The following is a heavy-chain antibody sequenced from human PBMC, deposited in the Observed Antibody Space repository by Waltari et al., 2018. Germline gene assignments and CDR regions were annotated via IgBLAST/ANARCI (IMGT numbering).Heavy chain of an antibody. CDR3: ARAAPGWGTLRFDC. V-gene: IGHV1-2*02. CDR2: INPNSGGT. D-gene: IGHD3-16*01. Sequence: QVQLVQSGAEVKKPGASVKVSCKASGSTFTGYYMLCVRQAAGQGLGWMGWINPNSGGTNYAQKFQGRVTMTRDTSISTAYMELSRLRSDDTAVYYCARAAPGWGTLRFDCWGQGTLVTVSS. J-gene: IGHJ4*02. CDR1: GSTFTGYY.